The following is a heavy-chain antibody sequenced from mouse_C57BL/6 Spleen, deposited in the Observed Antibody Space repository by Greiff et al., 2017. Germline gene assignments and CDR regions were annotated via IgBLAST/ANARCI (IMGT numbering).Heavy chain of an antibody. CDR3: GAYGSRHAMDY. V-gene: IGHV1-74*01. D-gene: IGHD1-1*01. J-gene: IGHJ4*01. CDR1: AYTFTSYW. Sequence: QVQLQQPGAELVKPGPSVKVSCKASAYTFTSYWMHCVKQRPGQGLEWIGRIHPSDSDTNYNQTFKGKATLTVDKSSSTAYMQLSSLTSEDSAVXYCGAYGSRHAMDYWGQGASVTVS. CDR2: IHPSDSDT.